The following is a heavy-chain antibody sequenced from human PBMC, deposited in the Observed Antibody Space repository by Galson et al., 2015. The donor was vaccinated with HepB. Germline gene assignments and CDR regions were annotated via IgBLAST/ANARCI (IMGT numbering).Heavy chain of an antibody. V-gene: IGHV1-24*01. J-gene: IGHJ5*02. CDR2: FDPEDGET. D-gene: IGHD3-10*01. Sequence: SVKVSCKVSGYTLTELSMHWVRQAPGKGLEWMGGFDPEDGETIYAQKFQGRVTMTEDTSTDTAYMELSSLRSEDTAVYYCATDYYGSGTSWFDPWGQGTLVTVSS. CDR3: ATDYYGSGTSWFDP. CDR1: GYTLTELS.